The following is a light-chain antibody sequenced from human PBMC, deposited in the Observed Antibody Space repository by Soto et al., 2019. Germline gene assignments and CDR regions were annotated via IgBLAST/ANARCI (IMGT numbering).Light chain of an antibody. J-gene: IGKJ3*01. CDR2: DAS. CDR1: QDISNY. Sequence: DIQMTQSPSSLSASVGDRVTITCQASQDISNYLNWYQQKPGKAPKLLIYDASNVETGVPSRFSGSGSGTYFTSTIDSLQPEDIATYYCHQYDNLPFTFGPGTKVDIK. CDR3: HQYDNLPFT. V-gene: IGKV1-33*01.